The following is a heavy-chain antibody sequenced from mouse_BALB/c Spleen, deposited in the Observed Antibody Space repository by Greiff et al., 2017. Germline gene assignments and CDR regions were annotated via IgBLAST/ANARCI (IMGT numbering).Heavy chain of an antibody. CDR1: GYAFSSSW. CDR2: IYPGDGDT. V-gene: IGHV1-82*01. CDR3: ASYYYGRGWYFDV. J-gene: IGHJ1*01. D-gene: IGHD1-1*01. Sequence: VQLQQSGPELVKPGASVKISCKASGYAFSSSWMNWVKQRPGQGLEWIGRIYPGDGDTNYNGKFKGKATLTADKSSSTAYMQLSSLTSVDSAVYFCASYYYGRGWYFDVWGAGTTVTVSS.